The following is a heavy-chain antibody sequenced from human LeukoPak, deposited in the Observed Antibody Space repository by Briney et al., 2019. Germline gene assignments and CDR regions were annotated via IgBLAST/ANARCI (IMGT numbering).Heavy chain of an antibody. J-gene: IGHJ5*02. V-gene: IGHV4-4*07. CDR2: IYTSGST. CDR1: GGSISSYY. Sequence: SETLSLTCTVSGGSISSYYWSWIRQPAGKGLEWIGRIYTSGSTNYNPSLKSRVTMSVDTSKNQFSLKLSSVTAADTAVYYCARRKQLGNQELFNWFDPWGQGTLVTVSS. CDR3: ARRKQLGNQELFNWFDP. D-gene: IGHD6-6*01.